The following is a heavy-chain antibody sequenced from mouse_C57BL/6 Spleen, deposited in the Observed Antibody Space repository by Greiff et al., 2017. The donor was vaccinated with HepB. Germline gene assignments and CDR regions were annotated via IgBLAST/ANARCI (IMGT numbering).Heavy chain of an antibody. Sequence: VKLQQPGAELVKPGASVKLSCKASGYTFTSYWMQWVKQRPGQGLEWIGEIDPSDSYTNYNQKFKGKATLTVDTSSSTAYMQLSSLTSEDSAVYYCARRGGRDFDYWGQGTTLTVSS. J-gene: IGHJ2*01. D-gene: IGHD3-3*01. CDR1: GYTFTSYW. CDR3: ARRGGRDFDY. V-gene: IGHV1-50*01. CDR2: IDPSDSYT.